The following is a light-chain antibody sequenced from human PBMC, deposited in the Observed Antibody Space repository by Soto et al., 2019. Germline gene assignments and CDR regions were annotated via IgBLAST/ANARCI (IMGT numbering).Light chain of an antibody. J-gene: IGLJ2*01. V-gene: IGLV1-44*01. Sequence: QSVLTQPPSASGTPGQRVTISCSGSSSNIGSNTVNWYQQLPGTAPKLLIYSNNQRPSGVPDRFSGSKSGTSAYLAISGIHADDEAAYYCAAWDDSLNGVVFGGGTKLTVL. CDR1: SSNIGSNT. CDR3: AAWDDSLNGVV. CDR2: SNN.